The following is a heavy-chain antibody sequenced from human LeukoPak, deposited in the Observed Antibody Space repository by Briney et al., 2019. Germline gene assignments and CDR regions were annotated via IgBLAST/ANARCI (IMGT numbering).Heavy chain of an antibody. Sequence: SRTLSLTCAISGDSVSSNSAAWNWIRQSPSRGLEWLGRTYYRSKWYNDYAVSVKSRITINPDTSKNQFSLQLNSVTPEDTAVYYCARAGDSSGYRTNYYYYGMDVWGQGTTVTVSS. CDR1: GDSVSSNSAA. J-gene: IGHJ6*02. V-gene: IGHV6-1*01. CDR2: TYYRSKWYN. CDR3: ARAGDSSGYRTNYYYYGMDV. D-gene: IGHD3-22*01.